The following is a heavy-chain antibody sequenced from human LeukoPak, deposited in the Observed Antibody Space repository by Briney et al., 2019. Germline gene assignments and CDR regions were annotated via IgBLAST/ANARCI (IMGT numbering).Heavy chain of an antibody. CDR3: ARRAYCSSTSCPQTSAFDI. J-gene: IGHJ3*02. V-gene: IGHV1-69*13. CDR2: IIPIFGTA. CDR1: GGTFSSYA. Sequence: SVKVSCKASGGTFSSYAISWVRQAPGQGLEWMGGIIPIFGTANYAQKFQGRVTITADESTSTAYMELSSLRSEDTAVYYCARRAYCSSTSCPQTSAFDIWGQGTMVTVSS. D-gene: IGHD2-2*01.